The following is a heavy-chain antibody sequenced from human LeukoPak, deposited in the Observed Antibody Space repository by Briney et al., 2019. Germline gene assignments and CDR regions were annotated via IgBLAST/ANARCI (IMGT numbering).Heavy chain of an antibody. Sequence: ASVKVSCKASGYTFTTHYIHWVRQAPGQGLEWMGIINPSGGSTNYAQKFQGRVTMTRDTSTSTVYMDLSSLRSEDTAVYYCARAGLRGAFDPWGQGTLVTVSS. V-gene: IGHV1-46*01. CDR3: ARAGLRGAFDP. J-gene: IGHJ5*02. D-gene: IGHD4-17*01. CDR2: INPSGGST. CDR1: GYTFTTHY.